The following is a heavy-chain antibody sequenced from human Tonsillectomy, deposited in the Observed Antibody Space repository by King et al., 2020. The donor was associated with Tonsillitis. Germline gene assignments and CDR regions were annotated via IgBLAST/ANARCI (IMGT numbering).Heavy chain of an antibody. V-gene: IGHV3-30-3*01. J-gene: IGHJ6*02. CDR2: ISSDGSNK. CDR1: GFTFSNYA. D-gene: IGHD4-17*01. Sequence: VQLVESGGGVVQPGRSLRLSFAASGFTFSNYAMHWVRQAPVKGLEWVGDISSDGSNKYYAASVKGRFTISRDNSKYTVYLQMNSPRAEHTPVYYCARRDGALDYYYYGLDVWGQGTTVTVSS. CDR3: ARRDGALDYYYYGLDV.